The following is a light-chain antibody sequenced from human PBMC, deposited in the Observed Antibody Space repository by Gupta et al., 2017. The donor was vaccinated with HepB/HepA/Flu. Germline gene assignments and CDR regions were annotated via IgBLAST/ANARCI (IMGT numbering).Light chain of an antibody. Sequence: QSVLIQPPSASGTPGQRVTISCSGSSSNIGSNTVNWYQQLPGTATNLLIYSNNQRPSGVPARFSGSKSGTSASLAISGLQSEDGADYYCAAWDDFLNGLYVFGTGTKVTVL. CDR1: SSNIGSNT. CDR3: AAWDDFLNGLYV. CDR2: SNN. J-gene: IGLJ1*01. V-gene: IGLV1-44*01.